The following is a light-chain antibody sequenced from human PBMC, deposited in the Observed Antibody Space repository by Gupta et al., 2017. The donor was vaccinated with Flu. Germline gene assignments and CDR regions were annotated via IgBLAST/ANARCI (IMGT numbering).Light chain of an antibody. J-gene: IGLJ3*02. CDR2: DVN. Sequence: QSALTQPASVSGSPGQSIAISCAGSSSDIGAYNYVSWYQQHPGKAPKLMIYDVNNRPSGVSTRFSGSKSGNTASLTISGLQAEDEAEYYCGAYGAVGGCGGGTKVTV. V-gene: IGLV2-14*03. CDR1: SSDIGAYNY. CDR3: GAYGAVGG.